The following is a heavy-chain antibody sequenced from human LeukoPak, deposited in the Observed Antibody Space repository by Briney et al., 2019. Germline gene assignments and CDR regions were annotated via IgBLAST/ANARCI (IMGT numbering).Heavy chain of an antibody. CDR1: GYTFTSYA. Sequence: GASVKVSCKASGYTFTSYAMNWVRLAPGQGLEWMGWISAYNGNTNYAQKLQGRVTMTTDTSTSTAYMELRSLRSDDTAVYYCARGVYSNYETGAFDIWGQGTMVTVSS. J-gene: IGHJ3*02. CDR3: ARGVYSNYETGAFDI. D-gene: IGHD4-11*01. V-gene: IGHV1-18*01. CDR2: ISAYNGNT.